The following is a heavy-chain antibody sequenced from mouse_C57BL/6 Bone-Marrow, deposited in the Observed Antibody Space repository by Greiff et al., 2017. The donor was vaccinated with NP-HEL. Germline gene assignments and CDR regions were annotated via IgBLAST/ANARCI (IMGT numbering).Heavy chain of an antibody. CDR1: GFNIKNTY. CDR2: IDPANGNT. Sequence: EVQLQQSVAELVRPGASVKLSCTASGFNIKNTYMHWVKQRPEQGLEWIGRIDPANGNTKYAPKFQGKATITADTSSNTAYLQLSSLTSEDTAIYYCAIGPDSSGLYYYAMDYWGQGTSVTVSS. J-gene: IGHJ4*01. D-gene: IGHD3-2*02. V-gene: IGHV14-3*01. CDR3: AIGPDSSGLYYYAMDY.